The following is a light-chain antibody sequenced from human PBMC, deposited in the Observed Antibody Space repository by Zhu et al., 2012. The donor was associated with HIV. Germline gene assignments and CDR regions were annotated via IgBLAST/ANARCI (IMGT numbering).Light chain of an antibody. CDR1: ESVSSSF. CDR2: GTS. CDR3: HQYGSSPLT. Sequence: EIVLTQSPGTLSLSPGESATLSCRASESVSSSFLAWYQQKPGQAPRLLIYGTSTRAIGIPDRFSGSGSGTDFSLTITSLEPEDFAVYYCHQYGSSPLTFGGGTKVGIK. V-gene: IGKV3-20*01. J-gene: IGKJ4*01.